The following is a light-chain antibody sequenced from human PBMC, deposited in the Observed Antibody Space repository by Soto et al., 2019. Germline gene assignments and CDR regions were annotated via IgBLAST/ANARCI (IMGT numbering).Light chain of an antibody. CDR2: CTS. CDR3: QQYNKWPLT. V-gene: IGKV3-15*01. Sequence: EIVRTQSPATLSESPGERATLSCRASQSVSSNLAWNQQKRGQAPRPLIYCTSTMATGIPARFSGSGSGTEFTLTISSLQSADFAVYYCQQYNKWPLTFGGRTKVESK. J-gene: IGKJ4*01. CDR1: QSVSSN.